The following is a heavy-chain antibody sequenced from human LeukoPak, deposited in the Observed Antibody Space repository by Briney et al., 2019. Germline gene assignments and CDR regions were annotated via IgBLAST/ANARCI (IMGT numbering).Heavy chain of an antibody. Sequence: ASVKVSCKASGGTFSSYAISWVRQAPGQGLEWMGGIIPIFGTANYAQKFQGRVTITADESTSTAYMELSSLRSEDTAVCYCASVTIFGVVIQGDAFDIWGQGTMVTVSS. CDR1: GGTFSSYA. CDR3: ASVTIFGVVIQGDAFDI. CDR2: IIPIFGTA. V-gene: IGHV1-69*01. D-gene: IGHD3-3*01. J-gene: IGHJ3*02.